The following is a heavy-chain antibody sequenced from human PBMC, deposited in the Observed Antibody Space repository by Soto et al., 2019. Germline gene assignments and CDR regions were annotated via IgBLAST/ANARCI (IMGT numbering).Heavy chain of an antibody. V-gene: IGHV3-21*01. CDR2: ISSSSSYI. Sequence: EVQLVESGGGLVKPGGSLRLSCAASGFTFSSYSMNWVRQAPGKGLEWVSSISSSSSYIYYADSVKGRFTISRDNAKNSLYLQMNSLRAEDTAVYYCASDSYYYYYMDVWGKGTTVTVSS. J-gene: IGHJ6*03. CDR3: ASDSYYYYYMDV. CDR1: GFTFSSYS.